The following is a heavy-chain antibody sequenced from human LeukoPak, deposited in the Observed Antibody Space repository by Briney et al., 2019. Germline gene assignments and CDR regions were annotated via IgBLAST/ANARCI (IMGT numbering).Heavy chain of an antibody. J-gene: IGHJ4*02. V-gene: IGHV3-30*18. CDR2: ISYDGSNK. CDR1: GFTFSNYG. CDR3: AKSAFYDNSGYLGY. Sequence: GGSLRLSCAASGFTFSNYGMHWVRQAPGKGLEWVAVISYDGSNKYYADSVKGRFTISRGTSKNTLYLQMNSLRAEDTAVYYCAKSAFYDNSGYLGYWGQGTLVTVSS. D-gene: IGHD3-22*01.